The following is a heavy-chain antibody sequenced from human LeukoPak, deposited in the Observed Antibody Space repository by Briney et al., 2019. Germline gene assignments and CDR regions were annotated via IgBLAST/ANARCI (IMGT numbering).Heavy chain of an antibody. D-gene: IGHD3-9*01. CDR3: ATLGYFDWFFDY. CDR1: GYTLTELS. V-gene: IGHV1-24*01. J-gene: IGHJ4*02. Sequence: ASVKVSCKVSGYTLTELSMHWVRQAPGKGLEWMGGFDPEDGETIYAQKFQGRVTMTEDTSTDTAYMELSSLRSEDTAVYYCATLGYFDWFFDYWGQGTLVTVS. CDR2: FDPEDGET.